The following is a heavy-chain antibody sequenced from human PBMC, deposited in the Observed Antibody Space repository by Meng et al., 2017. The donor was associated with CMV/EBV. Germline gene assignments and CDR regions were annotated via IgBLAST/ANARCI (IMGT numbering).Heavy chain of an antibody. J-gene: IGHJ4*02. CDR3: ARFHPNIVGASLDY. V-gene: IGHV5-51*01. Sequence: GGSLRLSCKGSGYSFTSYWLGWVRQMAGKGLEWMGIIYPGDSDTRYSPSFQGQVTISADKSISTAYLQWRSLKASDTAMYYCARFHPNIVGASLDYWGQGTLVTVSS. CDR1: GYSFTSYW. D-gene: IGHD1-26*01. CDR2: IYPGDSDT.